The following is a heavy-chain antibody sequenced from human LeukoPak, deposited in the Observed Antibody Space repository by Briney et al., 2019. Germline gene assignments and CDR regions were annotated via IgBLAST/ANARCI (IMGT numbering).Heavy chain of an antibody. CDR3: ARHNLHDTYYYDSSATQETDAFDI. Sequence: SETLSLTCTVSGGSISGYYWSWIRQPPGKGLEWIGEINHSGSTNYNPSLKSRVTISVDTSKNQFSLKLSSVTAADTAVYYCARHNLHDTYYYDSSATQETDAFDIWGQGTMVTVSS. CDR2: INHSGST. D-gene: IGHD3-22*01. J-gene: IGHJ3*02. CDR1: GGSISGYY. V-gene: IGHV4-34*01.